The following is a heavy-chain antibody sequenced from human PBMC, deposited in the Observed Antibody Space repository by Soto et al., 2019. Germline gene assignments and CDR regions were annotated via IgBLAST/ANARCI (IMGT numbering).Heavy chain of an antibody. CDR1: GFTFSNYA. V-gene: IGHV3-23*01. CDR2: ITCSGGTT. J-gene: IGHJ4*02. D-gene: IGHD3-3*01. Sequence: EVQLLESGGDLVQPGGSLRLSCAASGFTFSNYAMAWVRQAPGKGLEWVSTITCSGGTTYSADSVKGRVNLSRDNSKNMVHVQMSGVRAEDTAVYYGVKVENRFYDYWGQGTLVTVSS. CDR3: VKVENRFYDY.